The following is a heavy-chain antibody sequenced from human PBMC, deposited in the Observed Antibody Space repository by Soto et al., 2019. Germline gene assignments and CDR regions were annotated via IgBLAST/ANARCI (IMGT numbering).Heavy chain of an antibody. CDR3: TREAVVAENWFDP. Sequence: QARLVHSGAEVKRPGASVKVSCRASGYTFVDYALHWVRQAPGQGLGWVGWMNPKTGNIKSSHKFEDRVSITRDTATSTAYMELSGLRSEDTAVYFCTREAVVAENWFDPWGQGTLVTVSS. CDR2: MNPKTGNI. CDR1: GYTFVDYA. D-gene: IGHD3-22*01. J-gene: IGHJ5*02. V-gene: IGHV1-3*01.